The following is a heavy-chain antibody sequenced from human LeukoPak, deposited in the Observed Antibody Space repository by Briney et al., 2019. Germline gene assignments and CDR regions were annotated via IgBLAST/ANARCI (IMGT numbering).Heavy chain of an antibody. J-gene: IGHJ3*02. CDR2: IGTTTAI. CDR3: ARDHSYAFDI. Sequence: GGSLRLSCAASGFSFSSYSMNWVRQAPEKGLEWVSYIGTTTAIDYADSVKGRFTISRDNAKNSVYLQMNSLRDEDTAVYYCARDHSYAFDIWGQGTMVTVSS. CDR1: GFSFSSYS. V-gene: IGHV3-48*02.